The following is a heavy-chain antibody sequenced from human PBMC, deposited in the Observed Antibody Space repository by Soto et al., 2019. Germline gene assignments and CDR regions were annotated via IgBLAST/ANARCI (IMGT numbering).Heavy chain of an antibody. D-gene: IGHD3-3*01. CDR1: GGSFSGYY. CDR3: ARGYRLRFLECAENTSWFDP. CDR2: INHSGST. V-gene: IGHV4-34*01. J-gene: IGHJ5*02. Sequence: QVQLQQWGAGLLKPSETLSLTCAVYGGSFSGYYWSWIRQPPGKGLEWMGEINHSGSTNYNPSLKSRVTISVDTSKNQFSLKLGSVTAADTAVYYCARGYRLRFLECAENTSWFDPWGQGTLVTVSS.